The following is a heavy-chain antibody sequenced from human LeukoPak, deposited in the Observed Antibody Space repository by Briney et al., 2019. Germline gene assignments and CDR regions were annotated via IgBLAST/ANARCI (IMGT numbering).Heavy chain of an antibody. CDR3: ARGGYVWGSYRTRGDPFDY. Sequence: SETLSLTCAVYGGSFSGYYWSWIRQPPGKGLEWIGEINHSGSTNYNPSLKSRVTISVDTSKNQFSLKLSSVTAADTAVYYCARGGYVWGSYRTRGDPFDYWGQGTLVTVSS. J-gene: IGHJ4*02. D-gene: IGHD3-16*02. CDR2: INHSGST. CDR1: GGSFSGYY. V-gene: IGHV4-34*01.